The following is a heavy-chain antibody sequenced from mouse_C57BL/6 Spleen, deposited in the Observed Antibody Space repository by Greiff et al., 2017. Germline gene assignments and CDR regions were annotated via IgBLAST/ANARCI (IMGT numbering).Heavy chain of an antibody. CDR3: ERGVGTIEGFAY. D-gene: IGHD1-1*02. Sequence: VQLQQSGAELVKPGASVKLSCKASGYTFTSYWMYWVKQRPGRGLEWIGRIDPNSGGTKYNEKFKSKATLTVDKPASTDYMQLSSLTSEDSAVYYCERGVGTIEGFAYWGQGTLVTVSA. J-gene: IGHJ3*01. CDR1: GYTFTSYW. V-gene: IGHV1-72*01. CDR2: IDPNSGGT.